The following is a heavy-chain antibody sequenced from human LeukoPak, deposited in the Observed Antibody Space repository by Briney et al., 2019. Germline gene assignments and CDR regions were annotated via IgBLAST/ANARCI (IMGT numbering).Heavy chain of an antibody. Sequence: GGSLRLSCVASGFSFSNYVMSWVRQAPGKGLEWVSAISKSGDETFYADSVKGRSTISRDNSKSTLYLQMNSLRAEDTAIYYCAKVPQYFDCFDYWGRGTLVTVSS. D-gene: IGHD3-9*01. CDR1: GFSFSNYV. CDR3: AKVPQYFDCFDY. CDR2: ISKSGDET. J-gene: IGHJ4*02. V-gene: IGHV3-23*01.